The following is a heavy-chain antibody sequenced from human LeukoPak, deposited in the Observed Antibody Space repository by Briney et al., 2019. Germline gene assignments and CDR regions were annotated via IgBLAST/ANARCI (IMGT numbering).Heavy chain of an antibody. J-gene: IGHJ4*02. CDR2: IKQDGTEK. D-gene: IGHD1-1*01. Sequence: GGSLRLSCAASGFTVSSNYMTWVRQAPGKGLEWVANIKQDGTEKYYVDSVKGRFTISRDNAKNSLYLQMNSLRADDTAIYYCATSSWNDGDGVFDYWGQGTLVTVSS. CDR3: ATSSWNDGDGVFDY. CDR1: GFTVSSNY. V-gene: IGHV3-7*01.